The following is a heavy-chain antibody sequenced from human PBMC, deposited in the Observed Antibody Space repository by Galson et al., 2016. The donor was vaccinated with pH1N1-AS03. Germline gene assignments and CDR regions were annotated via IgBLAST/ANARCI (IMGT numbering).Heavy chain of an antibody. J-gene: IGHJ6*02. CDR2: IHPGGDT. D-gene: IGHD3-3*01. CDR3: AGDEGFANGINV. V-gene: IGHV3-66*02. CDR1: GFTVSSGY. Sequence: SLRLSCAATGFTVSSGYHMSRVRQAPGKGLEWVSVIHPGGDTYNADSVKGRFTISRDNFENMVNLQMNSLRPEDTAVYYCAGDEGFANGINVWGQGTTVTVSS.